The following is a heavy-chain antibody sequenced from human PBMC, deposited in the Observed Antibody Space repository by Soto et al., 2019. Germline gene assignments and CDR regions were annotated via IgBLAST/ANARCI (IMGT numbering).Heavy chain of an antibody. CDR2: MNPNSGNT. CDR1: GYTFTSYS. Sequence: ASVKVSCKASGYTFTSYSINWVRQATGQGLEWMGWMNPNSGNTGYAQKFQGRVTMTRNTSISTAYMELSSLRSEDTAVYYCARGGAYSSSWYNWFDPWGQGTLVTVSS. V-gene: IGHV1-8*01. D-gene: IGHD6-13*01. J-gene: IGHJ5*02. CDR3: ARGGAYSSSWYNWFDP.